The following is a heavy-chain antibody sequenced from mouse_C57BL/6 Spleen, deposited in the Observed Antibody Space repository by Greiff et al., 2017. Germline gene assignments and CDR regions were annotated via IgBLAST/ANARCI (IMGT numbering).Heavy chain of an antibody. D-gene: IGHD1-1*01. V-gene: IGHV1-64*01. Sequence: VQLQQPGAELVKPGASVKLSCKASGYTFTSYWMHWVKQRPGQGLEWIGMIHPNSGSTNYNEKFKSKATLTVDKSSSTAYMQLSSLTSEDSAVYYCANYYGSSYRYYFDYWGQGTTLTVSS. J-gene: IGHJ2*01. CDR1: GYTFTSYW. CDR3: ANYYGSSYRYYFDY. CDR2: IHPNSGST.